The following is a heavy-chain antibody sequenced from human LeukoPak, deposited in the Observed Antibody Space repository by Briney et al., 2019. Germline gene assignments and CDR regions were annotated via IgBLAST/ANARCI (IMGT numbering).Heavy chain of an antibody. J-gene: IGHJ6*03. CDR2: IYYSGST. V-gene: IGHV4-59*01. CDR3: ARGGVVVVAATSLSPYYMDV. D-gene: IGHD2-15*01. Sequence: PSETLSLTCTVSGGSISSYYWSWIRQPPGKGLEWIGYIYYSGSTNYNPSLKSRVTISVDTSKNQFSLKLSSVTAADTAVYYCARGGVVVVAATSLSPYYMDVWGKGTTVTISS. CDR1: GGSISSYY.